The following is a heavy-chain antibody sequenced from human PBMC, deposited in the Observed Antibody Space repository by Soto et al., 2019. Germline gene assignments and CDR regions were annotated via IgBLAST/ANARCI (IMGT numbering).Heavy chain of an antibody. J-gene: IGHJ4*02. V-gene: IGHV3-30-3*01. CDR1: GFTFSSYA. CDR2: ISYDGSNK. Sequence: GGSLRLSCAASGFTFSSYAMHWVRQAPGKGLEWVAVISYDGSNKYYADSVKGRFTISRDNSKNTLYLQMNSLRAEDTAVYYCARETYGDYAGDYWGQGTLVTVSS. CDR3: ARETYGDYAGDY. D-gene: IGHD4-17*01.